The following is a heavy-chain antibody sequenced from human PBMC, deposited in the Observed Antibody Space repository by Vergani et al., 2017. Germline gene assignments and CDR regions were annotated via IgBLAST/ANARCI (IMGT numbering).Heavy chain of an antibody. J-gene: IGHJ6*03. Sequence: QVQLQESGPGLVKPSQTLSLTCTVSGGSISSGDYYWSWIRQPPGKGLEWIGYIYYSGSTYYTPSLKSRVTISVDTSKNQFSLKLSSVTAADTAVYYCAREDGKYQVLSRYNYYCMDVWGKGTTVSVSS. CDR2: IYYSGST. D-gene: IGHD2-2*01. CDR1: GGSISSGDYY. V-gene: IGHV4-30-4*01. CDR3: AREDGKYQVLSRYNYYCMDV.